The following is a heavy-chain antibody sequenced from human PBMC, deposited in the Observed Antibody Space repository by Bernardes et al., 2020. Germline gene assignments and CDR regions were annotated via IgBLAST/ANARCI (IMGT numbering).Heavy chain of an antibody. D-gene: IGHD2-2*01. CDR3: AKGAVRGVVIPAAAYMDV. CDR2: FYHSGSP. V-gene: IGHV4-38-2*01. J-gene: IGHJ6*03. Sequence: SETLSLTCAVSGYSISSGYFWGCIRQPPGEGLEWIGNFYHSGSPYYNPSLRSRVTISVDTSKNQFSLKLNSVTAADTAVYYCAKGAVRGVVIPAAAYMDVWGKGTTVTVSS. CDR1: GYSISSGYF.